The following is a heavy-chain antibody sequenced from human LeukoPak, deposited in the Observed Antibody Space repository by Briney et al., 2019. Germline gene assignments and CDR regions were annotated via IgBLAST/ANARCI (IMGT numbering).Heavy chain of an antibody. CDR3: ARVGQPPG. Sequence: GASVKVSCKASGYTFTVYDIHWVRQAPGQGLEWMGRISPNTGVTNYAQTFQGRVTMTRDTSISTAYMELSSLRSDDTAVYYCARVGQPPGWRQGTLVTVSS. V-gene: IGHV1-2*06. CDR1: GYTFTVYD. J-gene: IGHJ4*02. CDR2: ISPNTGVT.